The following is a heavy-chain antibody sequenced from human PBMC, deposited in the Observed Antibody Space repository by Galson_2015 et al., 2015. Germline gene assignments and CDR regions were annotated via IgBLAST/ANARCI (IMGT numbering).Heavy chain of an antibody. Sequence: SLRLSCAASGFTFDDYAMHWVRQAPGKGLEWVSGISWNSGSIGYADSVKGRFTISRDNAKNSLYLQMNSLRAEDTALYYCARTRGSIDYWGQGTLVTVSS. D-gene: IGHD1/OR15-1a*01. CDR1: GFTFDDYA. CDR3: ARTRGSIDY. V-gene: IGHV3-9*01. J-gene: IGHJ4*02. CDR2: ISWNSGSI.